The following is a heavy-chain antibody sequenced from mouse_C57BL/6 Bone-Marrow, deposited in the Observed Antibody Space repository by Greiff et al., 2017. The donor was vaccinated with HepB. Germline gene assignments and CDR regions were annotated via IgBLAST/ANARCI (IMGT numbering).Heavy chain of an antibody. CDR1: GYTFTGYW. J-gene: IGHJ2*01. CDR2: ILPGSGST. Sequence: VQLQQSGAELMKPGASVKLSCKATGYTFTGYWIEWVKQRPGHGLEWIGEILPGSGSTNYNEKFKGKATFTADTSSNTAYMQLSSLTTEDSAIYYCARWHYYGISYPFFYYFDYWGQGTTLTVSS. D-gene: IGHD1-1*01. CDR3: ARWHYYGISYPFFYYFDY. V-gene: IGHV1-9*01.